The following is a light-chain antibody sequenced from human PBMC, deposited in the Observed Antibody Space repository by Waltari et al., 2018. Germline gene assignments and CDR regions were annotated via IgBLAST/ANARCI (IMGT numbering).Light chain of an antibody. CDR1: SSDVGSYNL. Sequence: QSALTQPASVSGSPGQSITISCTGMSSDVGSYNLVSWYQQFPGRAPQRIFYEVYRRPSGISVRFSGSKSGNTASLTISGLRAEDEADYYCCSYAGPATFVVFGGGTKLTVL. V-gene: IGLV2-23*02. CDR2: EVY. CDR3: CSYAGPATFVV. J-gene: IGLJ2*01.